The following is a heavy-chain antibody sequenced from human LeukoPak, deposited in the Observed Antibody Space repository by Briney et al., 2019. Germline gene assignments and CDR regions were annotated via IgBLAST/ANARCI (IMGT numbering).Heavy chain of an antibody. CDR3: AINGGTYRPHAFDI. D-gene: IGHD1-26*01. CDR2: IKSKTDGGTT. Sequence: GGSLRLSCAASGSTFSNAWMSWVRQAPGKGLEWVGRIKSKTDGGTTDYAAPVKGRFTISRDDSKNTLYLQMNSLRAEDTAVYYCAINGGTYRPHAFDIWGHGTMVIVSS. CDR1: GSTFSNAW. J-gene: IGHJ3*02. V-gene: IGHV3-15*01.